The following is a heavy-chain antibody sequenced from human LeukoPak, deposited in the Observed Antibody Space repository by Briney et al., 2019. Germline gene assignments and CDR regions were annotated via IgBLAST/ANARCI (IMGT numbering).Heavy chain of an antibody. J-gene: IGHJ4*02. Sequence: ASVKVSCTASGYTFTGYYMHWVRQAPGQGLEWMGWINPNSGGTNYAQKFQGRVTMTRDTSISTAYMELSRLRSDDTAVYYCAPSGRGGPYYFDYWGQGTLVTVSS. CDR2: INPNSGGT. CDR1: GYTFTGYY. CDR3: APSGRGGPYYFDY. V-gene: IGHV1-2*02. D-gene: IGHD3-10*01.